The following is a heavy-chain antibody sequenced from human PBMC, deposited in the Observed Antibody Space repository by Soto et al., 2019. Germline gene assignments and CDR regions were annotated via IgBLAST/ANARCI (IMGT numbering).Heavy chain of an antibody. D-gene: IGHD3-22*01. CDR2: IYYSGTT. CDR3: AIADSSGYTFEH. J-gene: IGHJ4*02. CDR1: GASISSGGYY. V-gene: IGHV4-31*03. Sequence: QVQLQESGPGLVQPSQTLSLTCTVSGASISSGGYYWSWIRQHPGKGLEWIGYIYYSGTTYYNPSLKSRLTISFDTSRNQFSLELNSVSAADTAVYYCAIADSSGYTFEHWGQGTLVTVSS.